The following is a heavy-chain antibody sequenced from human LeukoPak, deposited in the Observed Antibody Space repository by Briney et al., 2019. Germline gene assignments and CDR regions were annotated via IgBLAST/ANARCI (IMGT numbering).Heavy chain of an antibody. D-gene: IGHD3-3*01. Sequence: GTLRLSCAPSGVTLSSDGMSWGRQAPGKGLEWVANIKQDGSEKYYVYSVKGRFTISRDNAKNSLYLHINSLTAEAPPLSYCARDERLLSFLKWGQGTLVTVSS. J-gene: IGHJ4*02. CDR3: ARDERLLSFLK. CDR1: GVTLSSDG. V-gene: IGHV3-7*03. CDR2: IKQDGSEK.